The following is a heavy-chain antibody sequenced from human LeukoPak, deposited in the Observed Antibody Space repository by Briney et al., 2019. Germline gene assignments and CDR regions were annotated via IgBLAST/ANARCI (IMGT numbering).Heavy chain of an antibody. CDR1: GFTFSSYV. CDR2: ISHDGFI. Sequence: GGSLRLSCEPAGFTFSSYVMHWVRRTPGKGLVWVSRISHDGFISYADSVKGRFTISRDNAKNTLILQMNSLRAEDTAVCYCARDWVYKIDYWGRGTLVTVSS. CDR3: ARDWVYKIDY. V-gene: IGHV3-74*01. D-gene: IGHD5-24*01. J-gene: IGHJ4*02.